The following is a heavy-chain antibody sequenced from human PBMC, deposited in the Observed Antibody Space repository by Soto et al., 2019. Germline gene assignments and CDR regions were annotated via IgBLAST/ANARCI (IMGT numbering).Heavy chain of an antibody. CDR2: ISGSGGST. CDR1: GFTFSSDA. J-gene: IGHJ5*02. V-gene: IGHV3-23*01. D-gene: IGHD5-12*01. Sequence: EVQLLEAGGGLVQPGGSLRLSCAASGFTFSSDAMSWVRQAPGKGLEWVSSISGSGGSTYYADSVKGRFTISRDNSKNTLYLQMTSLRAEDTAVYYCAKDARYSGYDFNWFDPWGQGTLVTVSS. CDR3: AKDARYSGYDFNWFDP.